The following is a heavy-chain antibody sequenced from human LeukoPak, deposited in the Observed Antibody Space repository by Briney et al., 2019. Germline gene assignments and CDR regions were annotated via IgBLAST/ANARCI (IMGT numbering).Heavy chain of an antibody. J-gene: IGHJ4*02. D-gene: IGHD3-16*02. CDR1: GGSFSAFH. V-gene: IGHV4-34*01. Sequence: SETLSLTGAVYGGSFSAFHWNWIRQSPAKGLEWLGEMKQSGTPRYNPSLQSRVTISVDKSKNQFSLNVRSVTAADTAVYYCASRPFLDRFRTYFDNWAQGTLVTVSS. CDR2: MKQSGTP. CDR3: ASRPFLDRFRTYFDN.